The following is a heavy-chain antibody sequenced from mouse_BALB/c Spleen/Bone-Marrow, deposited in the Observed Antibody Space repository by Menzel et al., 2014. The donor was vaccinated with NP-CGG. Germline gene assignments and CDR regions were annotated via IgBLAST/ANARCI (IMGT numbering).Heavy chain of an antibody. Sequence: QVQLQQSGAEQVRPGTSVKVSCKAAGYAFTYYLIDWIKQRPGQRPGQGLEWIGVINPGTGGTNYNEKFKGRATLTADNSSSTAYMQLSSLTSDDSAVYFCAIRSWFAYWGQGTLFTVSA. CDR1: GYAFTYYL. CDR2: INPGTGGT. J-gene: IGHJ3*01. CDR3: AIRSWFAY. V-gene: IGHV1-54*01.